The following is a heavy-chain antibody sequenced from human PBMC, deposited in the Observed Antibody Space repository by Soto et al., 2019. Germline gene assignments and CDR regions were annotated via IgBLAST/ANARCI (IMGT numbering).Heavy chain of an antibody. CDR1: GFTVSTHY. CDR3: AREYESHGLAIDY. J-gene: IGHJ4*02. V-gene: IGHV3-53*01. D-gene: IGHD3-22*01. CDR2: IYSGGNI. Sequence: EVQLVESGGGLIQPGGSLRLSCAASGFTVSTHYMSWVRQAPGKGLEWVSIIYSGGNIHYADSVKGRFTISRDNSKNTVSLQMNNLRAEDTAVYYCAREYESHGLAIDYWGQGTLVTVSS.